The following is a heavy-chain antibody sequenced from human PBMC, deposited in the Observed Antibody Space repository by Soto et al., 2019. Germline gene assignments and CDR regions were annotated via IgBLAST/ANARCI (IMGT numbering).Heavy chain of an antibody. CDR3: ARARYIQLPDY. CDR1: GGSINDYY. CDR2: IYYSGST. Sequence: PSETLSLTCTVSGGSINDYYWSWIRQPPGKGLEWIGYIYYSGSTNYNPSLKSRVTISVDTSKNQFSLKLSSVTAADTAVYYCARARYIQLPDYWGQGTLVTVSS. D-gene: IGHD5-18*01. J-gene: IGHJ4*02. V-gene: IGHV4-59*01.